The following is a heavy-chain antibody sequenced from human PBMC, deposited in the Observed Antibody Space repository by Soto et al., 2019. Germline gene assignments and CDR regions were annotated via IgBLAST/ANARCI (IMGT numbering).Heavy chain of an antibody. J-gene: IGHJ4*02. CDR3: ARRLEYCSGGSCYPYFDY. CDR1: GGSISSYY. Sequence: SGTLSLTCTVSGGSISSYYWSWIRQPPGKGLEWIGYIYYSGSTNYNPSLKSRVTISVDTSKNQFSLKLSSVTAADTAVYYCARRLEYCSGGSCYPYFDYWGQGTLVPVSS. D-gene: IGHD2-15*01. CDR2: IYYSGST. V-gene: IGHV4-59*08.